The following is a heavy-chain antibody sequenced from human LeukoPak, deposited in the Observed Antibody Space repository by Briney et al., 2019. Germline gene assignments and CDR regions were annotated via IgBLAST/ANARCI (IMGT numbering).Heavy chain of an antibody. CDR3: ARDGLEQWLLSYYFDY. CDR2: ISYDGSNK. J-gene: IGHJ4*02. V-gene: IGHV3-30*04. Sequence: PGGSLRLSCAASGFTFSSYAMHWVRQAPGKGLEWVAVISYDGSNKYYADSVKGRFTISRDNSKNTLYLQMNSLRAEDTAVYYCARDGLEQWLLSYYFDYWGQGTLVTVSS. D-gene: IGHD6-19*01. CDR1: GFTFSSYA.